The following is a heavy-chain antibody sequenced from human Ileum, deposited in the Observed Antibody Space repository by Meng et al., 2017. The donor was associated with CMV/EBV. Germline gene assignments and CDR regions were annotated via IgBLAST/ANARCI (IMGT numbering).Heavy chain of an antibody. CDR3: ARFSGLTTRQFYRGVDV. V-gene: IGHV5-51*01. D-gene: IGHD1-1*01. Sequence: GESLKISCKGSGDTFTYYWIGWVRQMPGKGLEWMGVIYPGDSDTRYSPSFQGQVTISADKSITTAYLQWNSLKASDTVMYYCARFSGLTTRQFYRGVDVWGQGTTVTVSS. CDR2: IYPGDSDT. CDR1: GDTFTYYW. J-gene: IGHJ6*02.